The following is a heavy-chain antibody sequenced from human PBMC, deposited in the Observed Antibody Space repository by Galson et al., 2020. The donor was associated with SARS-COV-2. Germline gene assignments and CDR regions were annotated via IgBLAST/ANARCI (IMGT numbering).Heavy chain of an antibody. CDR1: GYTFTSYG. J-gene: IGHJ4*02. D-gene: IGHD2-15*01. CDR3: ATGYCSGGSCYSFDT. V-gene: IGHV1-18*01. CDR2: ISAYNGNT. Sequence: ASVKVSCKASGYTFTSYGISWVRQAPGQGLEWMGWISAYNGNTNYAQKLQGRVTMTTDTSTSTAYMELRSLRSDDTAVYYCATGYCSGGSCYSFDTWGQGTLVTVSS.